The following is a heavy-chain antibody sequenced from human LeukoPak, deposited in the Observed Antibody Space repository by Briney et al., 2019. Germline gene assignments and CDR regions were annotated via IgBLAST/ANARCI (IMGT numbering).Heavy chain of an antibody. CDR1: GITFSTTG. CDR2: ISPDGSTT. Sequence: GGSLRLSCAVSGITFSTTGLHWVRQAPGKGLEWVAMISPDGSTTFYTDSMKGRLTTSRDNSNNTLYLQMNSLRLEDTALYYCATEGEEWTNFDYWGQGTLVTVSS. CDR3: ATEGEEWTNFDY. V-gene: IGHV3-30*04. D-gene: IGHD3-3*01. J-gene: IGHJ4*02.